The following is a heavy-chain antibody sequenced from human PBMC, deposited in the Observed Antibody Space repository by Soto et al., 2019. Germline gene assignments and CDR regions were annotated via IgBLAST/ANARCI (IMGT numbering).Heavy chain of an antibody. D-gene: IGHD3-3*01. CDR2: INPNSGGT. CDR3: AREENYQDFGVVIRTLLGYYGMDV. CDR1: GYTFTGYY. Sequence: ASVKVSCKASGYTFTGYYMHWVRQAPGQGLEWMGWINPNSGGTNYAQKFQGRVTMTRDTSISTAYMELSRLRSDDTAVYYCAREENYQDFGVVIRTLLGYYGMDVWGQGTTVTVSS. V-gene: IGHV1-2*02. J-gene: IGHJ6*02.